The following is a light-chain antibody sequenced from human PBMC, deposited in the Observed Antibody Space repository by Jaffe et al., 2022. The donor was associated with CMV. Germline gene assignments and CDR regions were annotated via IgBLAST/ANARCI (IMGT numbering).Light chain of an antibody. Sequence: QSVLTQPPSVSAAPGQKVTISCSGSSSNIGNNFVSWFQQLPGTAPKLLIYENNKRPSGIPDRFSASKSGTSATLGITGPQTGDEADYYCGTWDSSLSAGVFGGGTKLTVL. V-gene: IGLV1-51*02. J-gene: IGLJ2*01. CDR3: GTWDSSLSAGV. CDR1: SSNIGNNF. CDR2: ENN.